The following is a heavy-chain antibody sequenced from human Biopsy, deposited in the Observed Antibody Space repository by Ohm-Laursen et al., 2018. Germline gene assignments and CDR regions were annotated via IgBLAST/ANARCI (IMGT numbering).Heavy chain of an antibody. D-gene: IGHD3-22*01. J-gene: IGHJ2*01. CDR3: ARGVLHYDGSGFPLAGYWYFDF. CDR1: GGSIGGGEYY. V-gene: IGHV4-31*01. Sequence: TLSLTCTVSGGSIGGGEYYWNWIRQHPGKGLEWIGLISYSGTTFYNPSLESLLTISIDTSKNHFSLNLRSVTAADTAVYYCARGVLHYDGSGFPLAGYWYFDFWGRGTLVTVSS. CDR2: ISYSGTT.